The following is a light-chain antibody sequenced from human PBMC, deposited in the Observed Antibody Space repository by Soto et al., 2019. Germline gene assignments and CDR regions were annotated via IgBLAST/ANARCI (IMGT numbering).Light chain of an antibody. V-gene: IGKV1-33*01. CDR1: QSINSD. Sequence: IQVTQSPSSVSPSLGASGAVXCPASQSINSDFNRYQQKAGRAPELLISYASNLEAGVPSRFRGSGYGTDFTFTISRLQPEDMATYDCQQYENLPTFGQGTRLEIK. CDR3: QQYENLPT. CDR2: YAS. J-gene: IGKJ5*01.